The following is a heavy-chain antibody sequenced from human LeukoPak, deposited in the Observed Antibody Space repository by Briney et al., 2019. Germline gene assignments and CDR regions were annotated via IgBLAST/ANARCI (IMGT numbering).Heavy chain of an antibody. Sequence: PGGSLRLSCAASGFTFSEYYMDWIRQAPGKGLEWLADIGSNTKIVHYADSVKGRFTISRDNTRNSLFLQMNNLRAEDTAVYYCARDGHKGNGMDFWGQGTLVTVSS. CDR2: IGSNTKIV. CDR1: GFTFSEYY. V-gene: IGHV3-11*01. J-gene: IGHJ4*02. CDR3: ARDGHKGNGMDF.